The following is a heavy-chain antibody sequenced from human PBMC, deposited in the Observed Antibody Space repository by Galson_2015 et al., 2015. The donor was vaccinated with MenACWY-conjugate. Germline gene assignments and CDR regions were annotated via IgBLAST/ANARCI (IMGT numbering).Heavy chain of an antibody. V-gene: IGHV3-48*02. CDR2: ISSSSSNT. CDR1: GFTFSSYS. J-gene: IGHJ2*01. D-gene: IGHD2/OR15-2a*01. Sequence: SLRLSCAASGFTFSSYSMNWVRQAPGKGLEWVSNISSSSSNTYYADSVKGRFTISRDNAKNTLYLQMNSLRDEDTAVYYCARLPSAFCIPVWCFDLWGQGTLVTVSS. CDR3: ARLPSAFCIPVWCFDL.